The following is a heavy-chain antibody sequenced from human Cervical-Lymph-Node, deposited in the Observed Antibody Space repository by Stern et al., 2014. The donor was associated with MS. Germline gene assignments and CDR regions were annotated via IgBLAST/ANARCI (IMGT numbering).Heavy chain of an antibody. V-gene: IGHV3-74*01. CDR2: INIDGSTT. D-gene: IGHD4-11*01. CDR1: GFTFSSYW. CDR3: ARSRRKILSNSYYYGMDV. Sequence: EDQLVESGGGLVQPGGSLRLSCAASGFTFSSYWMHWVRQAPGKGLVWVSRINIDGSTTNYADSVKGRFTISRDNAKNTVYLQMNSLRAEDTAVYYCARSRRKILSNSYYYGMDVWGQGTTVTVSS. J-gene: IGHJ6*02.